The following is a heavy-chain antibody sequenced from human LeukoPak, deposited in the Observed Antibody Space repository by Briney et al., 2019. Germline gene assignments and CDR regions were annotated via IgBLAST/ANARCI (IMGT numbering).Heavy chain of an antibody. J-gene: IGHJ6*02. V-gene: IGHV3-23*01. Sequence: PGGSLGLSCAASGFTFSDYGMSWVRQAPWKGLEWVSGISDSGGSTYYADSVKGRFTISRDNSKNTLYLQMNSLRAEDTAVYYCARGSVTTGPFGMDVWGQGTTVTVSS. CDR2: ISDSGGST. D-gene: IGHD5-18*01. CDR3: ARGSVTTGPFGMDV. CDR1: GFTFSDYG.